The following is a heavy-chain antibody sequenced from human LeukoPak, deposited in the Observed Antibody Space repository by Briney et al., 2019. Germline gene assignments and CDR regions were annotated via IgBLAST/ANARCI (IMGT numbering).Heavy chain of an antibody. D-gene: IGHD3-10*01. J-gene: IGHJ5*02. CDR1: GGSISSYY. V-gene: IGHV4-4*07. Sequence: SETLSLTCNVSGGSISSYYWSWIRQPAGKGLEWIGRIYTSGSTNYNPSLKSRVTMSVDTSKNQFSLKLSSVTAADTAVYCCARTMVRGVITYINWFDPWGQGTLVTVSS. CDR3: ARTMVRGVITYINWFDP. CDR2: IYTSGST.